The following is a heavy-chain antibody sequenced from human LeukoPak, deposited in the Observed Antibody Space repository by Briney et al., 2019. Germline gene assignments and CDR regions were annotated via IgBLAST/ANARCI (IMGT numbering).Heavy chain of an antibody. CDR2: IHTSGST. D-gene: IGHD3-10*01. V-gene: IGHV4-61*02. J-gene: IGHJ5*02. CDR3: ARGGPYGSGSYQWFDP. Sequence: PSETLSLTCTVSGGSISSGSYYWSWIRQPAGKGLEWIGRIHTSGSTNYNPSLKSRVTISVDTSKNQFSLKLSCVTAADTAVYYCARGGPYGSGSYQWFDPWGQGTLVTVSS. CDR1: GGSISSGSYY.